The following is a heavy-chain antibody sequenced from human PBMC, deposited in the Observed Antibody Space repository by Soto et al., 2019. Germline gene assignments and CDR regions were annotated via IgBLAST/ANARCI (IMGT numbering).Heavy chain of an antibody. J-gene: IGHJ4*02. V-gene: IGHV4-34*01. CDR1: GGSFSGYY. CDR2: ISHSGST. D-gene: IGHD3-3*01. Sequence: PSETLSLTCAVYGGSFSGYYWSWIRQPPGKGLEWIGEISHSGSTNYNPSLKSRVTISVDTSKNQFSLKLSSVTAADTAVYYCARKASGYSFDYWGQGTLVTVSS. CDR3: ARKASGYSFDY.